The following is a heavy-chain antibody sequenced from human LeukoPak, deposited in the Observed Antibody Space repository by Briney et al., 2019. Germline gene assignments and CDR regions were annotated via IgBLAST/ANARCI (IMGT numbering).Heavy chain of an antibody. V-gene: IGHV1-69*13. CDR3: ARSKIGYDFWSGYYGGRIDY. CDR2: IIPIFGTA. Sequence: SVKVSCKASGGTFSSYAISWVRQAPGQGLEWMGGIIPIFGTANYAQKFQGRVTINADEATSTAYMELSSLRSEDTAVYYCARSKIGYDFWSGYYGGRIDYWGQGTLVTVSS. CDR1: GGTFSSYA. J-gene: IGHJ4*02. D-gene: IGHD3-3*01.